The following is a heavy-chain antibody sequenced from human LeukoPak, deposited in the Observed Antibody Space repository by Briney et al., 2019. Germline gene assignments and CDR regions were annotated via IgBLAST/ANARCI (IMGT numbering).Heavy chain of an antibody. CDR2: ISGSAGGT. Sequence: GSLRLSCAVSGITLSNYGMTWVRQAPGKGLEWVAGISGSAGGTNYADSVKGRFTISRDNAKNTLYLQMNSLRAEDTAVYFCAKRGVVIRVFLVGFHKEAYYFDSWGQGALVTVSS. CDR3: AKRGVVIRVFLVGFHKEAYYFDS. V-gene: IGHV3-23*01. J-gene: IGHJ4*02. D-gene: IGHD3-10*01. CDR1: GITLSNYG.